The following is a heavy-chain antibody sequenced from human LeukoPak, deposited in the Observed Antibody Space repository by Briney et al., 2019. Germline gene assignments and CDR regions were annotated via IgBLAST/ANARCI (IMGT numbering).Heavy chain of an antibody. D-gene: IGHD6-13*01. CDR1: GFTFSSYW. V-gene: IGHV3-7*01. CDR3: ARSWYSSSPPEFDP. J-gene: IGHJ5*02. CDR2: IKQDGSEK. Sequence: GGSLRLSCAASGFTFSSYWMSWVRQAPGKGLEWVANIKQDGSEKYYVDSVKGRFTISRDNAKNSLYLQMNSLRAEDTAVYYCARSWYSSSPPEFDPWGQGTLVTVSS.